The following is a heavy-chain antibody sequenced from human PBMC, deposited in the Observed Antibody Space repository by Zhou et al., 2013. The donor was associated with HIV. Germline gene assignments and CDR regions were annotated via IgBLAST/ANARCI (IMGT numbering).Heavy chain of an antibody. J-gene: IGHJ3*02. CDR3: ARDRGNSDWSASEAFDI. V-gene: IGHV1-18*01. Sequence: QVQLVQSGAEVKKPGASVKVSCKASGYTFTSFGISWVRQAPGQGLEWMGWISAYNANTNYAQKLQGRVTMTTDTSTSTAYMELRSLRSDDTAVYYCARDRGNSDWSASEAFDIWGQGTMVTVSS. CDR1: GYTFTSFG. D-gene: IGHD3-9*01. CDR2: ISAYNANT.